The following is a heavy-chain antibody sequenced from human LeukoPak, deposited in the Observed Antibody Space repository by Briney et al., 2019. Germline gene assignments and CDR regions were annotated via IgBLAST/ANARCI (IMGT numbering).Heavy chain of an antibody. D-gene: IGHD3-10*01. CDR1: GGSISDSFEHY. CDR2: VHHTGRT. Sequence: PSGTLSLTCAVSGGSISDSFEHYWSWVRQPPGKEFEWIAEVHHTGRTIYSPSFARRVAISADTSKNQVSLIVTSVTAADTAVYYCARGSDYTWGGWGQGTLVTVSS. CDR3: ARGSDYTWGG. V-gene: IGHV4-4*02. J-gene: IGHJ4*01.